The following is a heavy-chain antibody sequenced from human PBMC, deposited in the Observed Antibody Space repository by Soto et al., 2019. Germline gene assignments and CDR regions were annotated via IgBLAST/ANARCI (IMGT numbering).Heavy chain of an antibody. Sequence: ASVKVSCKASGYTFSSHDINWVRQASGQGLEWMGWMNPTTGNTGSAQKFRGRLTITRNTSITTAYMELTSLTSDDTAVYYCAGLGPRAHDLWGQGTMVAVSS. CDR3: AGLGPRAHDL. V-gene: IGHV1-8*01. CDR2: MNPTTGNT. J-gene: IGHJ3*01. CDR1: GYTFSSHD. D-gene: IGHD3-16*01.